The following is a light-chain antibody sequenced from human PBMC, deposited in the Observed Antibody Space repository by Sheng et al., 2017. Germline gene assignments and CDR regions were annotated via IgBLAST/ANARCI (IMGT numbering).Light chain of an antibody. J-gene: IGKJ1*01. Sequence: ETVMTQSPATLSVSPGEVATLSCRASKSVGVDLAWYQQRPGQAPSLLMYEASTRATGVPARFSGSGSGTEFSLTISSLQPEDFAVYYCQQYYNWPATWTFGQGTKVEIK. CDR1: KSVGVD. CDR2: EAS. CDR3: QQYYNWPATWT. V-gene: IGKV3-15*01.